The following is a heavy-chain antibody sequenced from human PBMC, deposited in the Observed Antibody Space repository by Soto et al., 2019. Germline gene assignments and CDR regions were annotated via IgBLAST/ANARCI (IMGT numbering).Heavy chain of an antibody. Sequence: SETLSLTCTVSGCPISSYCWRWMRQPPGKGLEWIGYIYYSGSTNYNPSLKTRVTISVDTSKNLFTLKLSSVTAADTAVHSCARLRYFLSGMDVWGQGTTVTVS. CDR1: GCPISSYC. D-gene: IGHD3-9*01. CDR2: IYYSGST. V-gene: IGHV4-59*08. J-gene: IGHJ6*02. CDR3: ARLRYFLSGMDV.